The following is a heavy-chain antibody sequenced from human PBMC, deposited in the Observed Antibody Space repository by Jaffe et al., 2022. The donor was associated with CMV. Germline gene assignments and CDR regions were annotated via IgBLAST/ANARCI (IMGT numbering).Heavy chain of an antibody. V-gene: IGHV4-34*01. D-gene: IGHD3-10*01. Sequence: QVQLQQWGAGLLKPSETLSLTCAVYGGSFSGYYWSWIRQPPGKGLEWIGEINHSGSTNYNPSLKSRVTISVDTSKNQFSLKLSSVTAADTAVYYCARDYGSGSYTDSPSSSSLGARDAFDIWGQGTMVTVSS. CDR3: ARDYGSGSYTDSPSSSSLGARDAFDI. CDR1: GGSFSGYY. J-gene: IGHJ3*02. CDR2: INHSGST.